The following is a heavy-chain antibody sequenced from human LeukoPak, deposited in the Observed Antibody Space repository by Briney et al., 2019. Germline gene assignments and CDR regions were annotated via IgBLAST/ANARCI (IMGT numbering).Heavy chain of an antibody. CDR3: ASGRWGVIHY. CDR2: IYHSGST. CDR1: GDSISSGYY. J-gene: IGHJ4*02. V-gene: IGHV4-38-2*02. Sequence: SETLSLTCTVSGDSISSGYYWGRIRQPPGKGLEWIGSIYHSGSTYYNPSLKSRVTISVDTSKNQFSLKLSSVTAADTAVYYCASGRWGVIHYWGQGTLVTVSS. D-gene: IGHD3-10*01.